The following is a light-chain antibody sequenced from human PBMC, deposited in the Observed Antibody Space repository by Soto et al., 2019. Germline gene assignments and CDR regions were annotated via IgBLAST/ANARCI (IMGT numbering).Light chain of an antibody. V-gene: IGKV3-20*01. Sequence: EIVMTQSPGTLSLSPGERATLSCRASQSVSSRLAWYQQKPGQAPRLLISGASRRATGIPDRFSGSGSGTDFTLTISRLEPEDFALYYCQHYVGGSTITFGQGTRLEMK. J-gene: IGKJ5*01. CDR2: GAS. CDR1: QSVSSR. CDR3: QHYVGGSTIT.